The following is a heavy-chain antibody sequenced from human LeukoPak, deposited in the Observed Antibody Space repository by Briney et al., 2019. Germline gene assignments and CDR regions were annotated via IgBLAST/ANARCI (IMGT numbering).Heavy chain of an antibody. D-gene: IGHD3-22*01. V-gene: IGHV4-30-4*08. CDR1: GGSFSSGDYY. CDR2: IYYSGST. CDR3: GSSGYYFYFDY. J-gene: IGHJ4*02. Sequence: SQTLSLTCTVSGGSFSSGDYYWNWIRQHPGKGLEWIGYIYYSGSTYYNPSLKSRVTISADTSKNQFSLSLSSVTAADTAVYYCGSSGYYFYFDYWGQGTRVTVSS.